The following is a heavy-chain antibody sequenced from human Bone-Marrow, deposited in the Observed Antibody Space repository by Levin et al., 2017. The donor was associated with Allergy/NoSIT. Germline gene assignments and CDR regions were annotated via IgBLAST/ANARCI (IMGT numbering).Heavy chain of an antibody. CDR2: IWYDGSNK. V-gene: IGHV3-33*01. CDR1: GFTFSSYG. CDR3: ARGVFDSVAFDI. D-gene: IGHD3-9*01. Sequence: LSLTCAASGFTFSSYGMHWVRQAPGKGLEWVAVIWYDGSNKYYADSVKGRFTISRDNSKNTLYLQMHSLRAEDTAVYYCARGVFDSVAFDIWGQGTMVTVSS. J-gene: IGHJ3*02.